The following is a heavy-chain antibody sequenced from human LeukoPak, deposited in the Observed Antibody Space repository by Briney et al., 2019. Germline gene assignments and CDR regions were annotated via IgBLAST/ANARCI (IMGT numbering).Heavy chain of an antibody. CDR2: IYYSGST. D-gene: IGHD1-26*01. V-gene: IGHV4-31*03. Sequence: SETLSLTCTVSGGSISSGGYYWSWIRQHPGKGLEWIGYIYYSGSTYYNPSLKSRVTISVDTSKNQFSLKLSSVTAADTAVYYCARERLDGSSNWSDPWGQGTLVTVSS. CDR3: ARERLDGSSNWSDP. CDR1: GGSISSGGYY. J-gene: IGHJ5*02.